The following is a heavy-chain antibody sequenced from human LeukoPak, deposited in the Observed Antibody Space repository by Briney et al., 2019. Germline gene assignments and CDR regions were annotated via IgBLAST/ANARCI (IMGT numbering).Heavy chain of an antibody. Sequence: KPSETLSLTCTVSGGSISSSSYYWAWIRQPPGKGLERIGRIYYSGSTYYNPSLKSRVTISVDTSTHQFSLKLSSVTAADTAVYYCARLAGYDYVWGSYRPYYFDYWGQGTLVTVSS. J-gene: IGHJ4*02. CDR1: GGSISSSSYY. CDR3: ARLAGYDYVWGSYRPYYFDY. D-gene: IGHD3-16*02. V-gene: IGHV4-39*01. CDR2: IYYSGST.